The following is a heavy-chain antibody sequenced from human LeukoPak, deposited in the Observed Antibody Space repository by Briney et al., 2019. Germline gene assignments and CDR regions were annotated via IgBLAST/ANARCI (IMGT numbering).Heavy chain of an antibody. CDR3: ARLTRGHNYYYYMDV. J-gene: IGHJ6*03. CDR2: INHSGST. Sequence: PSETLSLTCAVYGGPFSGYYWSWIRQPPGKGLEWIGEINHSGSTNYNPSLKSRVTISVDTSKNQFSLKLSSVTAADTAVYYCARLTRGHNYYYYMDVWGKGTTVTISS. D-gene: IGHD3-10*01. CDR1: GGPFSGYY. V-gene: IGHV4-34*01.